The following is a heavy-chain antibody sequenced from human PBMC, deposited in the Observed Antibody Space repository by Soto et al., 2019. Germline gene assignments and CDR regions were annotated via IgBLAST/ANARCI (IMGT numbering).Heavy chain of an antibody. D-gene: IGHD2-2*01. Sequence: VASVKVSCKASGYTFTGYYMHWVRQAPGQGLEWMGWINPNSGGTNYAQKFQGRVTMTRDTSISTAYMELSRLRSDDTAVYYCARVGSTSWGDFDYWGQGTLVTVSS. CDR3: ARVGSTSWGDFDY. V-gene: IGHV1-2*02. J-gene: IGHJ4*02. CDR1: GYTFTGYY. CDR2: INPNSGGT.